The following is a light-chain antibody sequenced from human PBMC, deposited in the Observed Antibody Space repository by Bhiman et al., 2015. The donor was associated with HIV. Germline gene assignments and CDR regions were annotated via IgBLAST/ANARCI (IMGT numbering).Light chain of an antibody. CDR1: NIGSKS. V-gene: IGLV3-21*04. J-gene: IGLJ1*01. CDR2: YDT. Sequence: SYVLTQPPSVSVAPGKTARITCGGNNIGSKSVHWYQQRPGQAPVLVIYYDTDRPSGIPERFSGSNSGNTATLTISRVEAGDEADYYCQVWDTGSDLLYVFGTGTKVTVL. CDR3: QVWDTGSDLLYV.